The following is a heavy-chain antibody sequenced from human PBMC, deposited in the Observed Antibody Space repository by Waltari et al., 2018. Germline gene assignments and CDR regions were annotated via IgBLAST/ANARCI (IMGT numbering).Heavy chain of an antibody. CDR2: IYYSGST. D-gene: IGHD5-12*01. CDR1: GGSISSSSYY. CDR3: ARDGGYTPGFDY. V-gene: IGHV4-39*07. J-gene: IGHJ4*02. Sequence: QLQLQESGPGLVKPSETLSLTCTVSGGSISSSSYYWGWIRQPPGKGLEWIGSIYYSGSTYYNPSLKSRVTISVDTSKNQFSLKLSSVTAADTAVYYCARDGGYTPGFDYWGQGTLVTVSS.